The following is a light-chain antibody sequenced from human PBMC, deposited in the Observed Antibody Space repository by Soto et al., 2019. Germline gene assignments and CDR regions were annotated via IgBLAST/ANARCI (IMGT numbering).Light chain of an antibody. V-gene: IGKV1-33*01. CDR3: QQYDQLTIT. Sequence: DIQMTQSPSSLSASVGDRVTITCPASQDIINYLTWYQQKRGKAPKPXIYDASNLETGVPSRCSGSGAGTDCTCTISSLQPEDVATDDCQQYDQLTITFGQGTRLEIK. J-gene: IGKJ5*01. CDR2: DAS. CDR1: QDIINY.